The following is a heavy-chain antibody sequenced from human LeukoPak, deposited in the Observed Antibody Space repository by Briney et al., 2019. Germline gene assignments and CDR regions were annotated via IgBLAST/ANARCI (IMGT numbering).Heavy chain of an antibody. CDR3: ARGRGHGY. V-gene: IGHV4-34*01. Sequence: TSETLSLTCAVYGGSFSGYYWSWIRQPPGKGLEWIGEINHSGSTNYNPSLKSRVTISVDTSKNQFSLKLSSVTAADTAVYYCARGRGHGYWGQGTLVTVSS. CDR1: GGSFSGYY. J-gene: IGHJ4*02. CDR2: INHSGST.